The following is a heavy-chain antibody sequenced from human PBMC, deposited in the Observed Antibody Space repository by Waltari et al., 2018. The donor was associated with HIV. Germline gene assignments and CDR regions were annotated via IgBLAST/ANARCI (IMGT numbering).Heavy chain of an antibody. D-gene: IGHD4-17*01. CDR2: IRSKPYGETT. CDR3: TGNYGGQYYFDD. CDR1: GFTFGDYA. V-gene: IGHV3-49*05. J-gene: IGHJ4*02. Sequence: EVQLVESGGALVKPGRSLRLSCIASGFTFGDYARSWCRPAPGKGLEWVGSIRSKPYGETTEYAASEKGRCTSSRDDSKSDAYLQMNSLKTEDTAVYYCTGNYGGQYYFDDRGQGTLVTVSS.